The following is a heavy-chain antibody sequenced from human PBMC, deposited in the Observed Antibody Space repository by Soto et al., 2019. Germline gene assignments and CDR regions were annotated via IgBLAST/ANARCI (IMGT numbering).Heavy chain of an antibody. D-gene: IGHD3-10*01. CDR2: IGVSGDTT. CDR1: GYTFSSYA. V-gene: IGHV3-23*01. J-gene: IGHJ4*02. Sequence: EVQLLESGGGLVQPGGSLRLSCAASGYTFSSYAMSWVRQAPGKGLEWVSAIGVSGDTTYYADSVKGRFTISRDNSKKTLYLQMGSLRAEETAVYYCAKVRRFGELRSLYWGPGTLVTVSS. CDR3: AKVRRFGELRSLY.